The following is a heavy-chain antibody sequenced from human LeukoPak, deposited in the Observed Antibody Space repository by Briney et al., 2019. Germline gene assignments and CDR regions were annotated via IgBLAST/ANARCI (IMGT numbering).Heavy chain of an antibody. D-gene: IGHD3-10*01. J-gene: IGHJ4*02. V-gene: IGHV1-8*01. Sequence: ASVKVSCKASGYTFTSYDINWVRQAPGQGLEWMGWMSPNSGNTDYAQKFQGRVTMTRNTSISTDYMELSSLRSEDTAVYYCARPLSFYGSGSYDYWGQGTLVTVSS. CDR1: GYTFTSYD. CDR3: ARPLSFYGSGSYDY. CDR2: MSPNSGNT.